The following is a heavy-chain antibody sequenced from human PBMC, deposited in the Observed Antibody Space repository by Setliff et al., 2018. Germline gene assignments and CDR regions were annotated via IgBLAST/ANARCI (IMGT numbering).Heavy chain of an antibody. V-gene: IGHV4-4*07. CDR2: VFVSGST. Sequence: PSETLSLTCTVSGGSISTYYWSWIRRPAGKGLEWIGRVFVSGSTNYNPSLKSRVTMSVDTSKNQFSLKLTSVTAADTAMYYCARDTSSDWAAWFDPRSQGILVTVSS. CDR1: GGSISTYY. D-gene: IGHD6-19*01. CDR3: ARDTSSDWAAWFDP. J-gene: IGHJ5*02.